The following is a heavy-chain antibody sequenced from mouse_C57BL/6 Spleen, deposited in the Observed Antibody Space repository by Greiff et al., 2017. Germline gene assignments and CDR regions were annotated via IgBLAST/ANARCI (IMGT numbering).Heavy chain of an antibody. CDR2: IDPSDSYT. J-gene: IGHJ2*01. CDR3: ASKGYYGSSPSDY. V-gene: IGHV1-50*01. D-gene: IGHD1-1*01. Sequence: QVQLQQPGAELVKPGASVKLSCKASGYTFTSYWMQWVKQRPGQGLEWIGEIDPSDSYTNYNQKFKGKATLTVDTSSSTAYMQLSSLTSEDSAVYYCASKGYYGSSPSDYWGQGTTLTVS. CDR1: GYTFTSYW.